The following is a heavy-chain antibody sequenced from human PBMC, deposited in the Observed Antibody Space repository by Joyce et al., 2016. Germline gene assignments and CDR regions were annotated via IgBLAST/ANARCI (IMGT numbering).Heavy chain of an antibody. V-gene: IGHV1-18*01. Sequence: QVQLEQSGAEVKKPGASVRVSCRSSGYTFNTFGITWVRQDPGQGLEGIGWNSPYKGQTKYSQKFQDMVTMTTDTSRSAAYLELRSLRSGDTAVYYCARDGYRYSGAYYSDYWGQGTLVTVSS. J-gene: IGHJ4*02. D-gene: IGHD5-12*01. CDR3: ARDGYRYSGAYYSDY. CDR1: GYTFNTFG. CDR2: NSPYKGQT.